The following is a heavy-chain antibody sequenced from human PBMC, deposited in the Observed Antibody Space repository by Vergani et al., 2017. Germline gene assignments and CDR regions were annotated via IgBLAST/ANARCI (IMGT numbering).Heavy chain of an antibody. D-gene: IGHD3-9*01. V-gene: IGHV1-46*03. CDR2: ISPDGFST. CDR3: AREPPLTGFFDY. CDR1: GYPFTAYY. J-gene: IGHJ4*02. Sequence: QVQLVQSGAEVGKPGASVKISCKASGYPFTAYYIPWVRQAPEQGLEWVGVISPDGFSTFYAQKFQGRVTITRDTSTSTVYVEVTSLRSDDPAVYYCAREPPLTGFFDYWGQGTLVTVSS.